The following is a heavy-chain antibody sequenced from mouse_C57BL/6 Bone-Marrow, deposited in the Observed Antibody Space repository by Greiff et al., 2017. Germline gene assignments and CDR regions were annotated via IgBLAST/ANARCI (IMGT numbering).Heavy chain of an antibody. Sequence: VQLQQSGAELARPGASVKLYCKASGYTFTSYGISWVKQRTGQGLEWIGEIYPRSGNTYYNEKFKGKATLTADKSSSTAYMELRSLTSEDSAVYFCASSYYSNYPWFAYWGQGTLVTVSA. D-gene: IGHD2-5*01. CDR1: GYTFTSYG. CDR3: ASSYYSNYPWFAY. CDR2: IYPRSGNT. V-gene: IGHV1-81*01. J-gene: IGHJ3*01.